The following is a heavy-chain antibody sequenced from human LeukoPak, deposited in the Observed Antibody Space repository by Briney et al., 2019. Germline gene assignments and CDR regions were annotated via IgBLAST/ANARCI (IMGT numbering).Heavy chain of an antibody. CDR3: AKDAIYYDSSGYIPDYFDY. Sequence: GGSLRLSCAASGFTFSSYGMHWVRQAPGKGLEWVAAIWYDGSNKYYADSVKGRFTISRDNSKNTLYLQMNSLRAEDTAVYYCAKDAIYYDSSGYIPDYFDYWGQGTLVTVSS. V-gene: IGHV3-33*06. D-gene: IGHD3-22*01. J-gene: IGHJ4*02. CDR1: GFTFSSYG. CDR2: IWYDGSNK.